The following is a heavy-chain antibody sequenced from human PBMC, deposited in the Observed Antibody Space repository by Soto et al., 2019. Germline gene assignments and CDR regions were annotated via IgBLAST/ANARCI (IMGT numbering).Heavy chain of an antibody. Sequence: EEQLVESGGDLVQPGGSLRLSCAASGFTFSSYWIHWLRQAPGMGPVWVSRINSDGSSTSYADSVKGRFTVSRDNATNAMCLKMQSLRVEYPAVYYCAMDYSGRWPNGFDIWGQGTTVTVSS. J-gene: IGHJ3*02. V-gene: IGHV3-74*01. D-gene: IGHD1-26*01. CDR3: AMDYSGRWPNGFDI. CDR2: INSDGSST. CDR1: GFTFSSYW.